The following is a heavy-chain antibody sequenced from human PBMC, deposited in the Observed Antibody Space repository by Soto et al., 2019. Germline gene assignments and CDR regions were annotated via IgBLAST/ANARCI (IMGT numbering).Heavy chain of an antibody. D-gene: IGHD6-19*01. Sequence: QVQLQESGPGLVKPSETLSLTCSVSGGSISSCYWSWIRQPPREGLEWIGYIYYSGSTNYNPSLKSRVTISVDTSKNQFSLKLSSVTAADTAVYYCARSEGQWPSAGVAHLDYWGQGTLVTVSS. CDR1: GGSISSCY. V-gene: IGHV4-59*13. CDR3: ARSEGQWPSAGVAHLDY. CDR2: IYYSGST. J-gene: IGHJ4*02.